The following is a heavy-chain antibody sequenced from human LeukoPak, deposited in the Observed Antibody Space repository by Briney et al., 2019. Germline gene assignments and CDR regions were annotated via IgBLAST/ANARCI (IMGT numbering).Heavy chain of an antibody. V-gene: IGHV4-4*09. Sequence: SETLSLTCTISGGSISSYYWSWIRQPPGKGLEWIGCIYTSGSTNYNPSLKSRVTISVDTSKNQFSLKLSSVTAADTAVYYCARGLYCSSTSCYEGWFDPWGQGTLVTVSS. J-gene: IGHJ5*02. D-gene: IGHD2-2*01. CDR1: GGSISSYY. CDR2: IYTSGST. CDR3: ARGLYCSSTSCYEGWFDP.